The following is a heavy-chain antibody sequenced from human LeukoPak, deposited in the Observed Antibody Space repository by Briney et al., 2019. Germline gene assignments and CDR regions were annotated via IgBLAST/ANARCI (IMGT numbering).Heavy chain of an antibody. CDR3: AKDLNRGLPDY. CDR1: GFIFSSYG. CDR2: VSYDGSK. D-gene: IGHD2-21*01. V-gene: IGHV3-30*18. Sequence: PGRSLRLSCAASGFIFSSYGMHWVRQAPGKGLEWVAVVSYDGSKYYADSVKGRFTISRDNSKNTLYLQMSSLRAEDTAVYYCAKDLNRGLPDYWGQGTLVTVSS. J-gene: IGHJ4*02.